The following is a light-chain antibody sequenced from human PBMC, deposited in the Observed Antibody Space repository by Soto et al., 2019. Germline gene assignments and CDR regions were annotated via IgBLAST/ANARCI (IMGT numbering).Light chain of an antibody. Sequence: ETVMTQSPDTLSVSPGESATLSCRASQDVSTNLAWFHQKPGQTPRLVLYGASQRATGIPARFSGSGSGRHFTLTISSLQSEDLGVYYCQHYSNWPPYSFGQGTKVDIK. V-gene: IGKV3-15*01. CDR1: QDVSTN. CDR2: GAS. CDR3: QHYSNWPPYS. J-gene: IGKJ2*03.